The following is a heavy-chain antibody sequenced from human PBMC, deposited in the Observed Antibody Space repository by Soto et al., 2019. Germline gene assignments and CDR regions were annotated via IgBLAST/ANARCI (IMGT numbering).Heavy chain of an antibody. CDR1: GASIRSGAY. V-gene: IGHV4-38-2*02. D-gene: IGHD6-19*01. CDR2: IYSIGNT. J-gene: IGHJ6*02. Sequence: SETLSLTCTVSGASIRSGAYWGWIRQPPGKGLEWNGSIYSIGNTYYNPSLKSGVTISADTSKNQFSLNLISVTAADTAVYYCRRSSRYSTDVWGQGITVTVSS. CDR3: RRSSRYSTDV.